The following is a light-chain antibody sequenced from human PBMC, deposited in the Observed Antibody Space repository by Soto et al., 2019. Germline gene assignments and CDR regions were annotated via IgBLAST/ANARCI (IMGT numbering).Light chain of an antibody. Sequence: DIEMTQSPSTLSASVGDRVTITCRASQSISYWLAWYQQKPGKAPKLLIYKASSIESGVPSRFSGSGSGTEFTLSLSGLHPDDFANYYCQQYNVTFGQGTKVEIK. J-gene: IGKJ1*01. CDR3: QQYNVT. V-gene: IGKV1-5*03. CDR2: KAS. CDR1: QSISYW.